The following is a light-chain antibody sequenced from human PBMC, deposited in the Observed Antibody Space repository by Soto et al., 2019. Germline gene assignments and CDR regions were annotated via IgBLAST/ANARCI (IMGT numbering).Light chain of an antibody. CDR2: EDT. CDR3: CSYAGVDIPMV. J-gene: IGLJ3*02. Sequence: SALTQPASVSGSPGQSITISCTGTSKDVGNYKLVSWYQQHPDKAPKLIIYEDTNRPSGISDRFSGSKSGNTASLTISGLQAEDEADYYCCSYAGVDIPMVFGGGTKLTVL. V-gene: IGLV2-23*01. CDR1: SKDVGNYKL.